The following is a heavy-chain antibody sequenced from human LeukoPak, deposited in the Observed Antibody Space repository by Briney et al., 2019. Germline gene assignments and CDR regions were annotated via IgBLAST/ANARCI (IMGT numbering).Heavy chain of an antibody. D-gene: IGHD1-7*01. Sequence: SETLSLTCTVSGGTISSGGYYWSWIRQPAGKGLEWVGRIYTSGSTNYNPSLKSRVTISVDTSKNQFSLKLSSVTAADTAVYYCARSPYNWNYAIYYFDYWGQGTLVTVSS. CDR1: GGTISSGGYY. CDR2: IYTSGST. V-gene: IGHV4-61*02. J-gene: IGHJ4*02. CDR3: ARSPYNWNYAIYYFDY.